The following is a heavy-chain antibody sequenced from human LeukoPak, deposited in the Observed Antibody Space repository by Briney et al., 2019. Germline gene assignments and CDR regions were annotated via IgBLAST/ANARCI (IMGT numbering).Heavy chain of an antibody. CDR1: GFTFSNYW. CDR3: ARGSWVTVAY. Sequence: GGSLRLSCAASGFTFSNYWMTWVRQAPGMGLEWVANIKQDGSEKYYVDSVKGRFTISRDNAKNSLYLQMNSLRAEDTAVYYCARGSWVTVAYWGQGTLVTVSS. J-gene: IGHJ4*02. V-gene: IGHV3-7*03. D-gene: IGHD6-19*01. CDR2: IKQDGSEK.